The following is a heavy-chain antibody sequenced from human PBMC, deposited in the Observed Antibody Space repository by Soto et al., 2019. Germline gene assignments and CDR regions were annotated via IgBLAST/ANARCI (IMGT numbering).Heavy chain of an antibody. CDR3: ASGDYALVY. Sequence: SETLSLTCTVSGGSVNSGSYYWTWIRQPPGKGLEWIGYVYDSGSFNYNPSLKSRVTISVDTSKNQFSLKLNSVTAADTAVYYCASGDYALVYWGQGTLVTVSS. CDR2: VYDSGSF. CDR1: GGSVNSGSYY. D-gene: IGHD3-16*01. J-gene: IGHJ4*02. V-gene: IGHV4-61*01.